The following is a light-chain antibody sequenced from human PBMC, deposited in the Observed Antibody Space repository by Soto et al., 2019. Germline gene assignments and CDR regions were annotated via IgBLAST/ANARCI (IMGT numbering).Light chain of an antibody. Sequence: DSQMTPSPFSLSASVGDRVIITCRASQSISSYLSWYQQKPGKAPNLLIYGASNLQSGVPSRFSGSGSGTEFTLSISSLQPEDFATYYCQQSYNTVTFGPGTIVDFK. CDR3: QQSYNTVT. CDR2: GAS. V-gene: IGKV1-39*01. CDR1: QSISSY. J-gene: IGKJ3*01.